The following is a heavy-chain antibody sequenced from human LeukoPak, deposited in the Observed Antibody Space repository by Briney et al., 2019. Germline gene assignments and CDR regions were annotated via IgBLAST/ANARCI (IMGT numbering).Heavy chain of an antibody. Sequence: ASVKVSCKASGYTFTGYYMHWVRQAPGQGLEWMGWINPNSGGTNYAQKFQGRVTMTRDTSIGTAYMELSRLRSDDTAVYYCAREGSYCSGGSCVAHFDYWGQGTLVTVSS. J-gene: IGHJ4*02. CDR1: GYTFTGYY. V-gene: IGHV1-2*02. CDR3: AREGSYCSGGSCVAHFDY. D-gene: IGHD2-15*01. CDR2: INPNSGGT.